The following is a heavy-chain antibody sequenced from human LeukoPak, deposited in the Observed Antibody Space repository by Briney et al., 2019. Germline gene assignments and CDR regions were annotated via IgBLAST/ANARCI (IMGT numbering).Heavy chain of an antibody. Sequence: ASVKVSCKASGYTFTSYGLNWVRQAPGQGLEWMGWINTNTGNPTYAQGFTGRFVFSLDTSVSTAYLQISSLKAEDTAEYYCARSVTPQYFQHWGQGTLVTVSS. CDR1: GYTFTSYG. CDR2: INTNTGNP. J-gene: IGHJ1*01. V-gene: IGHV7-4-1*02. D-gene: IGHD4-17*01. CDR3: ARSVTPQYFQH.